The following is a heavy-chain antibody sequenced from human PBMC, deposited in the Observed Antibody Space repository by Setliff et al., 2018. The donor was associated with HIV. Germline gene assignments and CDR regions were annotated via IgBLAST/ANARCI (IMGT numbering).Heavy chain of an antibody. CDR1: GGSFSGYY. J-gene: IGHJ6*03. Sequence: SETLSLTCAVYGGSFSGYYWSWIRQSPEKGLEWLGEIHHSRRTNYSPSLKSRVAISLDTSKNQFSLKLSSVTAADTAIYYCARELGSFPYYMDVWGKGTTVTVSS. CDR2: IHHSRRT. D-gene: IGHD3-10*01. V-gene: IGHV4-34*01. CDR3: ARELGSFPYYMDV.